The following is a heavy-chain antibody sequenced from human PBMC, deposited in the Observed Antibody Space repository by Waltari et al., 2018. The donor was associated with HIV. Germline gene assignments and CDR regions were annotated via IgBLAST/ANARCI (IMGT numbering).Heavy chain of an antibody. V-gene: IGHV1-69*01. CDR3: AWSRAVTPQVDNYFAP. D-gene: IGHD3-3*01. Sequence: QVQLLQSGPEMKRPGSSVRLSCKASGGTFSTYAISWIRQAPGHGREWLGWIIPVFGATNYAQQFQGRVTISADESTTTTYMDLTNLKFDDAAIYYGAWSRAVTPQVDNYFAPWGQGTLVTVSS. J-gene: IGHJ5*02. CDR1: GGTFSTYA. CDR2: IIPVFGAT.